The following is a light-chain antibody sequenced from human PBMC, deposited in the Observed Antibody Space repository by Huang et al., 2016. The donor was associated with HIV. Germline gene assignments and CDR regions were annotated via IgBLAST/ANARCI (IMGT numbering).Light chain of an antibody. CDR2: GAS. CDR1: QSVSSNY. Sequence: EMVLTQSPGTLSVSPGERATLSCRASQSVSSNYLAWYKQKPGQFPRLLIYGASSMATGIPDRFSGSESGTEFTLTINRLEPEDFAVYYCQQYGSSPRTFGGGTKVEI. J-gene: IGKJ4*01. V-gene: IGKV3-20*01. CDR3: QQYGSSPRT.